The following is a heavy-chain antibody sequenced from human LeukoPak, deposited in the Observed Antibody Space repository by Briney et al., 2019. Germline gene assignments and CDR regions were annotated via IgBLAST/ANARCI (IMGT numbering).Heavy chain of an antibody. Sequence: GASLKISCKVSGYSFNSYWNSWVRQMPGKSLKWMGIIYPGDSDTRYSPSLQGQVTITADKSISTAYLQWSSLKASDTAMYYCARFSDILTGSDYWGQGTLVTVSS. CDR3: ARFSDILTGSDY. D-gene: IGHD3-9*01. V-gene: IGHV5-51*01. CDR1: GYSFNSYW. CDR2: IYPGDSDT. J-gene: IGHJ4*02.